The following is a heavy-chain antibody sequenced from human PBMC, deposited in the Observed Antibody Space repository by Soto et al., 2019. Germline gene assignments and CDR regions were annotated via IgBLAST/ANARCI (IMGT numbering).Heavy chain of an antibody. CDR1: GGSISSYY. CDR2: IYYSGST. V-gene: IGHV4-59*08. J-gene: IGHJ4*02. D-gene: IGHD1-26*01. Sequence: QVQLQKSGPGLVKPSETLSLTCTVSGGSISSYYWSWIRQPPGKGLEWIGYIYYSGSTNYNPSLKXRXTXXVDTSKNQFSLKLSSVTAADTAVYYCARGGGSPDYWGQGTLVTVSS. CDR3: ARGGGSPDY.